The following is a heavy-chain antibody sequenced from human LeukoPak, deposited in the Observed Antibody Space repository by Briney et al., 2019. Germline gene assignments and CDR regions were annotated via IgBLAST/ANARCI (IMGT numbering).Heavy chain of an antibody. Sequence: ASVKVSCKASGYTFTSYDINWVGQATGQGLEWMGWMNPNSGNTGYAQKFQGRVTMTTDTSTSTAYMELRSLRSDDTAVYYCARERTGYSSSWDWGQGTLVTVSS. CDR3: ARERTGYSSSWD. CDR1: GYTFTSYD. CDR2: MNPNSGNT. J-gene: IGHJ4*02. V-gene: IGHV1-8*01. D-gene: IGHD6-13*01.